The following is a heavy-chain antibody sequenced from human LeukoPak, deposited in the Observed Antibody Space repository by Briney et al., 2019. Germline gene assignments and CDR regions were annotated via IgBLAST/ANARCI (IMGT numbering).Heavy chain of an antibody. Sequence: ASVKVSCKASGYTFTGYYMHWVRQAPGQGLEWMGWINPNSGGTNYAQKFQGRVTMTRDTSISTACMELSRLRSDDTAVYYCARNWAPRRIKAMDVWGQGTTVTVSS. D-gene: IGHD7-27*01. CDR3: ARNWAPRRIKAMDV. CDR2: INPNSGGT. J-gene: IGHJ6*02. CDR1: GYTFTGYY. V-gene: IGHV1-2*02.